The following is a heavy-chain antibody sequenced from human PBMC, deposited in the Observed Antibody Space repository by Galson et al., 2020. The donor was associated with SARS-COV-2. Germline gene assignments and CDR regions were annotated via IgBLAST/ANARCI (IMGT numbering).Heavy chain of an antibody. J-gene: IGHJ3*01. V-gene: IGHV4-4*09. D-gene: IGHD2-2*01. CDR2: IHHNETP. CDR1: GDSISGHYY. CDR3: ARLVADAIKGGFDV. Sequence: SETLSLTCSVSGDSISGHYYWTWIRQPPGRRPEFIAYIHHNETPTYNPSLKSRVTISLHTSEKQFSLKVTSVTAADTAVYYCARLVADAIKGGFDVWGQGTMVIVST.